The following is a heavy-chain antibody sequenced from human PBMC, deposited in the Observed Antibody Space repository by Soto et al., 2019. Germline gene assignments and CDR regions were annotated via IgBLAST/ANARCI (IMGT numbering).Heavy chain of an antibody. J-gene: IGHJ3*02. D-gene: IGHD4-17*01. CDR1: GGTFSSYA. CDR2: IIPIFGTA. CDR3: ARIYGDGAFDI. V-gene: IGHV1-69*06. Sequence: ASVKVSCKASGGTFSSYAISWVRQAPGQGLEWMGGIIPIFGTANYAQKFQSRVTITADKSTSTAYMELSSLRSEDTAVYYCARIYGDGAFDIWGQGTMVTVSS.